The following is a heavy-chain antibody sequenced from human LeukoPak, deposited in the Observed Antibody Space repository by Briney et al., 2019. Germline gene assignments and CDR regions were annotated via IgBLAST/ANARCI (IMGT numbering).Heavy chain of an antibody. D-gene: IGHD6-6*01. CDR2: ISAYNGNT. Sequence: ASVKVSCKASGYTFTNYGINWVRQAPGQGLEWMGWISAYNGNTNYAQKVQGRVTMTTDTSTNTAYVERRSLRSDDTAVYYCARGPSSVAAREDYWGQGTLVTVSS. V-gene: IGHV1-18*01. CDR1: GYTFTNYG. J-gene: IGHJ4*02. CDR3: ARGPSSVAAREDY.